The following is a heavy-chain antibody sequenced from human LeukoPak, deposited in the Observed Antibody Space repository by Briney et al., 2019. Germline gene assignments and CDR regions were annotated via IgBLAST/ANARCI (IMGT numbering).Heavy chain of an antibody. CDR1: GFTFSSYA. V-gene: IGHV3-23*01. CDR2: ISGSGGST. Sequence: GGSLRLSCAAPGFTFSSYAMSWVRQAPGKGLEWVSAISGSGGSTYYADSVKGRFTISRDNSKNTLYLQMNSLRAEDTAVYYCAKDQGYYGSGSLFDYGGQGTLVTVS. J-gene: IGHJ4*02. CDR3: AKDQGYYGSGSLFDY. D-gene: IGHD3-10*01.